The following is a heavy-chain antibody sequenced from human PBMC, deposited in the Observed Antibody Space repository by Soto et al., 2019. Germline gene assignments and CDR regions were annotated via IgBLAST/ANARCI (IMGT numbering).Heavy chain of an antibody. CDR1: GGSINDYY. V-gene: IGHV4-59*08. Sequence: SETLSLTCTVSGGSINDYYWSWIRQPPGKGLEWIGQIFYTGSTNYNPSLKSRVTISVDRSKNQFSLRLRSVTAADTAVYYCVMANTTFYNWFAPWGQGTLVPVSS. J-gene: IGHJ5*02. CDR2: IFYTGST. CDR3: VMANTTFYNWFAP. D-gene: IGHD1-26*01.